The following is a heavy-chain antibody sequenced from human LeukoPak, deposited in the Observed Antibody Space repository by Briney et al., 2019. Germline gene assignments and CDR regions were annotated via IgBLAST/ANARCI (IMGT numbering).Heavy chain of an antibody. CDR3: ARLYYYDSSGYYPFDP. J-gene: IGHJ5*02. CDR2: IYPGDSDT. CDR1: GYSFTSYW. D-gene: IGHD3-22*01. Sequence: PGESLKISCKGSGYSFTSYWIGWVRQMPGKGLEWMGIIYPGDSDTRYSPSFQGQVTISADKSISTAYLQWSSLRASDTAMYYCARLYYYDSSGYYPFDPWGQGTLVTVSS. V-gene: IGHV5-51*01.